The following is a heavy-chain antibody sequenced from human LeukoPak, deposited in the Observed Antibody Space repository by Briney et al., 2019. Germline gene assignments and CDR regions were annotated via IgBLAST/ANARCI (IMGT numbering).Heavy chain of an antibody. D-gene: IGHD2-15*01. CDR1: EFTFSDYY. Sequence: PGGSLRLSCAASEFTFSDYYMSWIRQAPGKWLEWVSYISSSGSTIYYADSVKGRFTISRDNAKNSLYLQMNSLRAEDTAVYYCATLGYCSGGSCYSYYYYYMDVWGKGTTVTASS. CDR2: ISSSGSTI. V-gene: IGHV3-11*04. CDR3: ATLGYCSGGSCYSYYYYYMDV. J-gene: IGHJ6*03.